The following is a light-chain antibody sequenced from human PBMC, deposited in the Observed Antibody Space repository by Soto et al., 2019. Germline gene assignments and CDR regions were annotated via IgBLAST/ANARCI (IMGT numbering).Light chain of an antibody. CDR3: QQYGSTPT. Sequence: VVTQSAATLSLSPGERATLSCRASQSVSSYLAWYQQKPGQAPRLLIYEASNRATGIPARFSGSGSGTDFTLTISSLEPEDFAAYYCQQYGSTPTFGQGTKVDIK. CDR1: QSVSSY. CDR2: EAS. J-gene: IGKJ1*01. V-gene: IGKV3-11*01.